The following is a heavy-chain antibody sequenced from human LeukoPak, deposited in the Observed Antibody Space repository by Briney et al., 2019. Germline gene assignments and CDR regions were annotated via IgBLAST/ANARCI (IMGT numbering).Heavy chain of an antibody. CDR1: GLTVSSNY. Sequence: GGSLRLSCAASGLTVSSNYMSWVRQAPGKGLEWVSAISGSGGSTYYADSVKGRFTISRDNSKNTLYLQMNSLRAEDTAVYYCAKRRMATLDYWGQGTLVTVSS. CDR3: AKRRMATLDY. D-gene: IGHD5-24*01. V-gene: IGHV3-23*01. CDR2: ISGSGGST. J-gene: IGHJ4*02.